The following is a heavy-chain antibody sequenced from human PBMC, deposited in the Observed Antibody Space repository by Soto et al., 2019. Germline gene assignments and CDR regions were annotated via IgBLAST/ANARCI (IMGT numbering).Heavy chain of an antibody. D-gene: IGHD6-13*01. Sequence: QVQVVQSGAEVKKPGSSVKVSCKASGGTFSDYAISWVRQAPGQGLEWMGGIIPLTETPVYAQTVQGRLTISADEVTSVAYMELSTLRSDDSAVYYCAIGTRSSWSCDFWGQGTLVTVSS. V-gene: IGHV1-69*01. CDR3: AIGTRSSWSCDF. CDR1: GGTFSDYA. CDR2: IIPLTETP. J-gene: IGHJ4*02.